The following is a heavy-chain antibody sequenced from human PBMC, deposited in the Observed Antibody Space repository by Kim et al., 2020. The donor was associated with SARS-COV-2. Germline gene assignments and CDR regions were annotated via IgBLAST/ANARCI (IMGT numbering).Heavy chain of an antibody. CDR2: ISWDGGST. CDR3: AKISDPTAEPLSPDDY. Sequence: GGSLRLSCAASGFTFDDYTMHWVRQAPGKGLEWVSLISWDGGSTYYADSVKGRFTISRDNSKNSLYLQMNSLRTEDTALYYCAKISDPTAEPLSPDDYWGQGTLVTVSS. CDR1: GFTFDDYT. D-gene: IGHD3-16*02. J-gene: IGHJ4*02. V-gene: IGHV3-43*01.